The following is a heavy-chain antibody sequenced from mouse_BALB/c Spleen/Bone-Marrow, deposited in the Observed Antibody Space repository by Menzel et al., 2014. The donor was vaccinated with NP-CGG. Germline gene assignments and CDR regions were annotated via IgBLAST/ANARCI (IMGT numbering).Heavy chain of an antibody. CDR1: GYAFSSSW. CDR2: IYPGDGDT. D-gene: IGHD4-1*02. V-gene: IGHV1-82*01. Sequence: QVQLQQPGPELVKPGASVKISCKASGYAFSSSWMNWVKQRSGQGLEWIGRIYPGDGDTKYNGKFKGKATLTADKSSSTAYMQLSSLTSVDSAVYFCARPLNWDPYAMDYWGQGTSVTVSS. J-gene: IGHJ4*01. CDR3: ARPLNWDPYAMDY.